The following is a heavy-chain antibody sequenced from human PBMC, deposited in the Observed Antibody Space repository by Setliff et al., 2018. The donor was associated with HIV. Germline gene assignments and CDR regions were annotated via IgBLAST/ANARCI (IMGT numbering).Heavy chain of an antibody. V-gene: IGHV1-2*02. CDR2: INPTSGGT. Sequence: ASVKVSCKASAYSFTAHYIDWVRQAPGQGLEWMGWINPTSGGTNYAQKFQGSVTMTRDTSISTAYMELTTLSSGDTAVYYCAVMGFCSGNSCYRTEGFDYWGRGTLVTVSS. J-gene: IGHJ4*02. D-gene: IGHD2-15*01. CDR3: AVMGFCSGNSCYRTEGFDY. CDR1: AYSFTAHY.